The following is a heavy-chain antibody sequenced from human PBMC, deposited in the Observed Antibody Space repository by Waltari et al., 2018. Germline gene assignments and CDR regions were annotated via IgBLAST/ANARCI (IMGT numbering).Heavy chain of an antibody. Sequence: QLQLQESGPGLVKPSETLSLTCTVSGGSISSSSYYWGWIRQPPGKGLEWIGSIYYSGSTYYNPSRKSRVTISVDTSKNQFSLKLSSVTAADTAVYYCARSPYYYDSSGYSPDAFDIWGQGTMVTVSS. CDR2: IYYSGST. J-gene: IGHJ3*02. V-gene: IGHV4-39*07. D-gene: IGHD3-22*01. CDR3: ARSPYYYDSSGYSPDAFDI. CDR1: GGSISSSSYY.